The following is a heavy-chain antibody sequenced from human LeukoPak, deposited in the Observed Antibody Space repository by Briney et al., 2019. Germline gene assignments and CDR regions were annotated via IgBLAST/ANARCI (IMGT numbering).Heavy chain of an antibody. D-gene: IGHD1-26*01. CDR1: GFTFSSYG. Sequence: GGSLRLSCAASGFTFSSYGMHWVRQAPGKGLEWVAFIRYDGSNKYYADSVKGRFTISRDDSKNTLYLQMNSLGAEDTAVYYCAKFGDGSYYLEFSYWGQGTLVTVSS. J-gene: IGHJ4*02. CDR3: AKFGDGSYYLEFSY. V-gene: IGHV3-30*02. CDR2: IRYDGSNK.